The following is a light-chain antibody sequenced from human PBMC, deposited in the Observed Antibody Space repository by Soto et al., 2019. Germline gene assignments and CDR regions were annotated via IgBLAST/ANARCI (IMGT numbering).Light chain of an antibody. Sequence: EIVLTQSPGTLSLSPGESAXLSSTASQSVSNNYLAWYQQKPGQAPRLLIYGASTRATGIPDRFSGSGSGTDFTLTISRLEPEDFAVYYCHQYGSSPRTFGQGTKVDIK. CDR1: QSVSNNY. CDR2: GAS. V-gene: IGKV3-20*01. J-gene: IGKJ1*01. CDR3: HQYGSSPRT.